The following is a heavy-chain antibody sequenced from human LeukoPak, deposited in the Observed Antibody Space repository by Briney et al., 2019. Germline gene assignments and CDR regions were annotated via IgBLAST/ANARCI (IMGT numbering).Heavy chain of an antibody. V-gene: IGHV4-30-4*08. CDR1: GGSISSYY. Sequence: SEILSLTCTVSGGSISSYYWSWIRQPPGKGLEWIGYIYYSGSTYYNPSLKSRVTISVDTSKNQFSLKLSSVTAADTAVYYCARDGSVYYYYYMDVWGKGTTVTVSS. J-gene: IGHJ6*03. CDR2: IYYSGST. CDR3: ARDGSVYYYYYMDV.